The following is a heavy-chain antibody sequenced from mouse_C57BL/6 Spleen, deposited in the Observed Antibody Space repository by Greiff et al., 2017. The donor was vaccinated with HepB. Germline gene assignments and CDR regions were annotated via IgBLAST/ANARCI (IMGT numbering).Heavy chain of an antibody. CDR3: ARRGGTDWYFDV. Sequence: QVQLQQSGAELARPGASVKLSCKASGYTFTSYGISWVKQRTGQGLEWIGEIYPRSGNTYYNEKFKGKATLTADKSSSTAYMELRSLTSEDSAVYFCARRGGTDWYFDVWGTGTTVTVSS. D-gene: IGHD4-1*01. CDR1: GYTFTSYG. V-gene: IGHV1-81*01. J-gene: IGHJ1*03. CDR2: IYPRSGNT.